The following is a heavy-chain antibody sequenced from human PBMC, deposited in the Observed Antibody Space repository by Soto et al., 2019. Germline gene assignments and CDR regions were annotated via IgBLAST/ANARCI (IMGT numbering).Heavy chain of an antibody. D-gene: IGHD6-6*01. Sequence: PGGSLRLSCADSGFTFDEYTMHWVRQAPGKGLEWVSLISWDGGSASYADSVEGRFTISRDNSKNSLYLQMNSLRTGDTALYYCAKDISSHSPLFSFWGQVTLVTVSS. CDR2: ISWDGGSA. V-gene: IGHV3-43*01. J-gene: IGHJ4*02. CDR1: GFTFDEYT. CDR3: AKDISSHSPLFSF.